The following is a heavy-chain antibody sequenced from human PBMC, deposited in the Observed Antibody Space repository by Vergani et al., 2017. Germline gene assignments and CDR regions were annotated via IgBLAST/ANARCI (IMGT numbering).Heavy chain of an antibody. CDR1: GGSISSSSYY. D-gene: IGHD3-10*01. J-gene: IGHJ2*01. V-gene: IGHV4-39*01. CDR2: IYYSGST. CDR3: ARKFGPDWYFDL. Sequence: QLQLQESGPGLVKPSETLSLTCTVSGGSISSSSYYWGWIRQPPGKGLEWIGSIYYSGSTYYNPSLKSRVTISVDTSKNQFSLKLSSVTAADTAVYYCARKFGPDWYFDLWGRGTLVTVSS.